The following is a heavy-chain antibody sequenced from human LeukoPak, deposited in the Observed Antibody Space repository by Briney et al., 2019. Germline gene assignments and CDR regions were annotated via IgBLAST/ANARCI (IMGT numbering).Heavy chain of an antibody. Sequence: ASVKVSCKASGYTFTSYGISWVRQAPGQGLEWMGWINPNSGGTNYAQKFQGRVTMTRDTSISTAYMELSRLRSDDTAVYYCARGVRTTVTTWGYWGQGTLVTVSS. CDR2: INPNSGGT. CDR3: ARGVRTTVTTWGY. D-gene: IGHD4-17*01. CDR1: GYTFTSYG. J-gene: IGHJ4*02. V-gene: IGHV1-2*02.